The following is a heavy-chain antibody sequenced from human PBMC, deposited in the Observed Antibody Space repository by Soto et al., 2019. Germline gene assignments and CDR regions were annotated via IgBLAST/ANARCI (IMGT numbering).Heavy chain of an antibody. Sequence: GASVKVSCKASGYTFTSYAMHWVLQAPGQRLEWMGWINAGNGNTKYSQKFQGRVTITRDTSASTACMELSSLRSEDTAVYYCARDRLELRFDPWGQGTLVTVSS. CDR3: ARDRLELRFDP. D-gene: IGHD1-7*01. CDR1: GYTFTSYA. J-gene: IGHJ5*02. CDR2: INAGNGNT. V-gene: IGHV1-3*01.